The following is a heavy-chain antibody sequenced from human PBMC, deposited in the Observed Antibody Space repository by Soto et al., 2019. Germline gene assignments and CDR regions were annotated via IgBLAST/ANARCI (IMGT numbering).Heavy chain of an antibody. V-gene: IGHV1-69*13. CDR1: GGAFSSYA. J-gene: IGHJ4*02. CDR3: ARYVKGSAYYYDSSGIFDY. D-gene: IGHD3-22*01. Sequence: SVKVSCKASGGAFSSYAISWVRQAPGQGLEWMGGIIPIFGTANYAQKFQGRVTITADESTSTAYMELSSLRSEDTAVYYCARYVKGSAYYYDSSGIFDYWGQGTLATVSS. CDR2: IIPIFGTA.